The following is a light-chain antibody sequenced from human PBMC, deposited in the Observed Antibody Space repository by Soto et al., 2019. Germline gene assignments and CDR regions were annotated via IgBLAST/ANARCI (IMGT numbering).Light chain of an antibody. CDR1: QSVATN. Sequence: EVVMTQSPATLSVSPGERATLSCRASQSVATNLAWYQQRPGQAPRLLIYAASTRAIGLPARFSGSGSGTEFTLTISSLQSEDFAVYYCQQYNNWLSITFGQGTRLEIK. V-gene: IGKV3-15*01. J-gene: IGKJ5*01. CDR3: QQYNNWLSIT. CDR2: AAS.